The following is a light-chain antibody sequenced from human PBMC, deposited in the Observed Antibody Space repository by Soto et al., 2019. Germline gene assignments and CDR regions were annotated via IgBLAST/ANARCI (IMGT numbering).Light chain of an antibody. CDR3: QQYAKSPEWT. J-gene: IGKJ1*01. CDR1: QSGINNY. V-gene: IGKV3-20*01. Sequence: EVVLTQSPGTLSLSPGERATLSCRASQSGINNYVAWYQQKPGQAPRLLIYGASSRATGIPVRFSGSGSGTDFTLTISRLEPEDIAVYYCQQYAKSPEWTFGQGTKVEIK. CDR2: GAS.